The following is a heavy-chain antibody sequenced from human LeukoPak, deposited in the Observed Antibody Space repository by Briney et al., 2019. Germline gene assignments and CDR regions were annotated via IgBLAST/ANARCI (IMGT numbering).Heavy chain of an antibody. Sequence: GGSLRLSCAASGFTVSSNYMTWVRQAPGKGLEWVSVIYAGGSTYYADSVKGRFTISRDNSKNTLYLLMNNLRAEDTAVYYSARAQRGDYMDVWGKGTTVTISS. CDR1: GFTVSSNY. CDR3: ARAQRGDYMDV. CDR2: IYAGGST. V-gene: IGHV3-53*01. J-gene: IGHJ6*03. D-gene: IGHD6-25*01.